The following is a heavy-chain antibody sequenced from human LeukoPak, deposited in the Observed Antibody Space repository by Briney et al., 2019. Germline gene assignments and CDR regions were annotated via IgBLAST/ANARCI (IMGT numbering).Heavy chain of an antibody. Sequence: GGSLRLSCAASGFTFSSYAMSWVRQAPGKGLEWVSAISGSGGSTYYADSVKGRFTSYRDNSKNTVYLQMNSLRAEDTAVYYCAKDHVVVVTAIRHGYFDYWGQGTLVTVSS. CDR2: ISGSGGST. V-gene: IGHV3-23*01. CDR3: AKDHVVVVTAIRHGYFDY. D-gene: IGHD2-21*02. CDR1: GFTFSSYA. J-gene: IGHJ4*02.